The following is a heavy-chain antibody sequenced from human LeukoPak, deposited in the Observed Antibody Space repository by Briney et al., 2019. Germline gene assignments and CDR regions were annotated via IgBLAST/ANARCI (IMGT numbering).Heavy chain of an antibody. V-gene: IGHV3-23*01. J-gene: IGHJ4*02. CDR1: AFTFNTYA. CDR2: ISASVGSA. Sequence: GGSLRLSCAASAFTFNTYAMSWVRQAPGKGLEWVSAISASVGSAYYADSVKGRFTISRDNSKNTLFLQINTLRAEDTAVYYCAKEGLQLPVRENSFDYWGQGTLVTVSS. CDR3: AKEGLQLPVRENSFDY. D-gene: IGHD4-11*01.